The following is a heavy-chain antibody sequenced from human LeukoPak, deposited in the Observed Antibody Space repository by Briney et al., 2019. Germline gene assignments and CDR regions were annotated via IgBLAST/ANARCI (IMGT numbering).Heavy chain of an antibody. Sequence: GGSLRLSCGASGFTFSSYWMTWVRQAPGKGLEWVSSISSSSRYIYYADSVKGRFTISRDNAKNSLYLQMNSLRAEDTAVYYCARDFYYDSSGYVALYYFDYWGQGTLVTVSS. J-gene: IGHJ4*02. V-gene: IGHV3-21*01. D-gene: IGHD3-22*01. CDR1: GFTFSSYW. CDR2: ISSSSRYI. CDR3: ARDFYYDSSGYVALYYFDY.